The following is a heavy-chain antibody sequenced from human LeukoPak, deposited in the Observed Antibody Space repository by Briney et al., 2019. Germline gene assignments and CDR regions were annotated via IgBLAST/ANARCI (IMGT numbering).Heavy chain of an antibody. Sequence: PSETLSLTYTVPGGSISAYYWTWIRQPPGKEMEWIGNIYYTGSTNYKPSLKSRVTISVDTSKNQFSLKVTSVTAADTAVYYCARGQGWLPEYWGQGTLVTVSS. CDR3: ARGQGWLPEY. CDR1: GGSISAYY. CDR2: IYYTGST. V-gene: IGHV4-59*01. J-gene: IGHJ4*02. D-gene: IGHD6-19*01.